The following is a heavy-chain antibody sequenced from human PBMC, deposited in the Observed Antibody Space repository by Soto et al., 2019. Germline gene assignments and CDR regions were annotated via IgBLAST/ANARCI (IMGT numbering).Heavy chain of an antibody. CDR3: ARDSSIPPGYYGMDV. CDR1: GGSISSSNW. Sequence: LPETLSLTCAVSGGSISSSNWWSWVRQPPGKGLEWIGEIYHSGSTNYNPSLKSRVTISVDKSKNQFSLKLSSVTAADTAVYYCARDSSIPPGYYGMDVWGQGTSVTVSS. D-gene: IGHD2-21*01. J-gene: IGHJ6*02. V-gene: IGHV4-4*03. CDR2: IYHSGST.